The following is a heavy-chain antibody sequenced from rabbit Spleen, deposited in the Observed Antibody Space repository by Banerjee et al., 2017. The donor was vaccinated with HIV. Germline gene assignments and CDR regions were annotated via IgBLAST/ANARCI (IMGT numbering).Heavy chain of an antibody. D-gene: IGHD6-1*01. J-gene: IGHJ4*01. CDR3: VRDQAGDADHGPYYLNL. Sequence: QEQLVESGGGLVKPEGSLTLTCKASGFSFSDRDVMCWVRQAPGKGLEWIGCINTYTSKGVYATWAKGRFTISRTSSTTVTLQMTSLTAADRATYFCVRDQAGDADHGPYYLNLWGPGTLVTVS. CDR1: GFSFSDRDV. V-gene: IGHV1S45*01. CDR2: INTYTSKG.